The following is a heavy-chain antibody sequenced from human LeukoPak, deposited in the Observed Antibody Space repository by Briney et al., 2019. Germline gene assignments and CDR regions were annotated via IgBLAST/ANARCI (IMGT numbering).Heavy chain of an antibody. CDR2: VYYSGTT. CDR3: ARGLSRTTVTTAGDNWFDP. D-gene: IGHD4-17*01. J-gene: IGHJ5*02. V-gene: IGHV4-39*07. Sequence: SETLSLTCSVSGDSISLSFYYWGWIRQPPGKALEWIGSVYYSGTTSYNPSLKSRVTISVDMSKNHFSLRLRSVTAADTAVYYCARGLSRTTVTTAGDNWFDPWGQGTLVTVSS. CDR1: GDSISLSFYY.